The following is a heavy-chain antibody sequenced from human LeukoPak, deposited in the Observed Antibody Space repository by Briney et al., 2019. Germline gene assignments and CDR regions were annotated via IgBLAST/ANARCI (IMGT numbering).Heavy chain of an antibody. D-gene: IGHD6-19*01. CDR3: ARDHSIAVAGTGFDY. J-gene: IGHJ4*02. Sequence: SSETLSLTCTVSGGSISSYYWSWIRQPPGKGLEWIGYIYYSGSTNYNPSLKSRVTISVDTSKNQFSLKLSSVTAADTAVYYCARDHSIAVAGTGFDYWGQGTLVTVSS. CDR1: GGSISSYY. CDR2: IYYSGST. V-gene: IGHV4-59*01.